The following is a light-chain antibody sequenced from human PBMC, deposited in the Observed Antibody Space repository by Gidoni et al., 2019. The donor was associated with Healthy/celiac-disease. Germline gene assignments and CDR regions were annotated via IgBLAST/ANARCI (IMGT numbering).Light chain of an antibody. CDR2: GAS. Sequence: IYGASTRATGITARFSGSGSGTEFTLTISSLQSEDFAVYYCQLRNTFGQGTKLEIK. J-gene: IGKJ2*01. V-gene: IGKV3-15*01. CDR3: QLRNT.